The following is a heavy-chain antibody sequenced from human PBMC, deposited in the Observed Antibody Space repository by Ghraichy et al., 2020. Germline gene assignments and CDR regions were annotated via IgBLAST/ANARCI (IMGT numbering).Heavy chain of an antibody. J-gene: IGHJ4*02. D-gene: IGHD6-19*01. CDR3: ARPTKAHPTIAVAGPTSDY. Sequence: SETLSLTCAVYGGSFSGYYWSWIRQPPGKGLEWIGEINHSGSTNYNPSLKSRVTISVDTSKNQFSLKLSSVTAADTAVYYCARPTKAHPTIAVAGPTSDYWGQGTLVTVSS. CDR1: GGSFSGYY. CDR2: INHSGST. V-gene: IGHV4-34*01.